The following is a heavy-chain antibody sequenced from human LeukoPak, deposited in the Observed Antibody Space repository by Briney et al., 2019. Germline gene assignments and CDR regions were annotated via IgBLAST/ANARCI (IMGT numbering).Heavy chain of an antibody. V-gene: IGHV4-34*01. Sequence: PSETLSLTCAVYGGSLSGYYWSWIRQPPGKGLEWIGEINHSGSTNYNPSLKSRVTISVDTSKNQFSLKLSSVTAADTAVYYCASPPFIAAAGNWFDPWGQGTLVTVSS. CDR3: ASPPFIAAAGNWFDP. J-gene: IGHJ5*02. CDR1: GGSLSGYY. D-gene: IGHD6-13*01. CDR2: INHSGST.